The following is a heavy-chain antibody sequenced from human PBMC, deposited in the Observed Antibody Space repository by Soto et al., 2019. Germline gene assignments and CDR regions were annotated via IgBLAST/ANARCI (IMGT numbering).Heavy chain of an antibody. CDR3: AKDRKGSYCSGGTCYSFDY. CDR1: GFTLGTYV. D-gene: IGHD2-15*01. Sequence: EVQLLESGGGLVQPGGSLRLSCAASGFTLGTYVMTWVRQAPGKGLEWVSAISRSGGSTNYADPVKGRFTISRDNTKNTLYLQMNSLRVEDTAVYYCAKDRKGSYCSGGTCYSFDYWGQGTLVTVPS. CDR2: ISRSGGST. J-gene: IGHJ4*02. V-gene: IGHV3-23*01.